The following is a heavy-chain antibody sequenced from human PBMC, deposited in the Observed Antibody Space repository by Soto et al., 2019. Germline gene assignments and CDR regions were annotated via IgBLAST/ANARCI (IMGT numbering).Heavy chain of an antibody. V-gene: IGHV4-59*08. Sequence: SLTCTVSGGSISSSYWSWIRQPPGKGLEWIGYIYDSGSTFYNSSLKSRVTLSVDTSKSHFSLKLSSVTAADTAVYYCARLHTGNYIMYHWGQ. J-gene: IGHJ1*01. D-gene: IGHD1-26*01. CDR3: ARLHTGNYIMYH. CDR2: IYDSGST. CDR1: GGSISSSY.